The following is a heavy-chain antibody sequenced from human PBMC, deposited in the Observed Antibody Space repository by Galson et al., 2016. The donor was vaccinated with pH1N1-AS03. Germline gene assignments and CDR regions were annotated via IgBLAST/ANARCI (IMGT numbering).Heavy chain of an antibody. CDR3: ASRSLNMVWAY. V-gene: IGHV1-69*13. CDR1: GGTFNNYL. J-gene: IGHJ4*02. D-gene: IGHD3-10*01. Sequence: SVNVSCKASGGTFNNYLFTWVRQAPGQGLEWLGGTTPMFDKVDYAQKFQGRVTITAYGSTSYMELSSLKSDDTAMYYCASRSLNMVWAYWGQGTLVTVSA. CDR2: TTPMFDKV.